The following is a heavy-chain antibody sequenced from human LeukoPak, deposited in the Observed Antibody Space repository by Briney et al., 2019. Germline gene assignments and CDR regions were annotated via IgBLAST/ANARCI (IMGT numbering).Heavy chain of an antibody. J-gene: IGHJ5*02. V-gene: IGHV1-2*02. CDR3: ARQSSGYYPNWFYP. CDR2: INPNSGGT. CDR1: GYTFTGYY. Sequence: ASVKVSCKASGYTFTGYYMHWVRQAPGQGLEWMGWINPNSGGTNYAQKFQGRVTMTRDTSISTAYMELSRLRSDDTAVYYCARQSSGYYPNWFYPWGQGTLVTVSS. D-gene: IGHD3-22*01.